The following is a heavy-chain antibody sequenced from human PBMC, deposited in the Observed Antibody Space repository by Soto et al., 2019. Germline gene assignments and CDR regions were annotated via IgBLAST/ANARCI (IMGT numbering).Heavy chain of an antibody. J-gene: IGHJ6*02. D-gene: IGHD1-1*01. V-gene: IGHV1-18*01. Sequence: ASVKVSCKASGYTFTSYDINWVRQATGQGLEWMGWISAYNGNTKYAQKLQGRVTMTTDTSTSTAYMELRSLRSDDTAVYYCARGTSEVERNYYGMDVWGQGTTVTVSS. CDR3: ARGTSEVERNYYGMDV. CDR2: ISAYNGNT. CDR1: GYTFTSYD.